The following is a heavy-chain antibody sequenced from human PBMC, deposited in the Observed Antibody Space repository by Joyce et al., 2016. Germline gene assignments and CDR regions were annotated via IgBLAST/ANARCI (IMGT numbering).Heavy chain of an antibody. CDR3: AREGYYDSSGYYSEGDFDY. Sequence: EVQLVESGGGLVKPGGSLRLSCAASGFTFSSYSMNWVRQAPGKGLELVSSISSSSSYRKYPDSVKGRFTISRDNAKNSLYLQMNSLRAEDTAVYYCAREGYYDSSGYYSEGDFDYWGQGTLVTVSS. J-gene: IGHJ4*02. V-gene: IGHV3-21*01. CDR1: GFTFSSYS. CDR2: ISSSSSYR. D-gene: IGHD3-22*01.